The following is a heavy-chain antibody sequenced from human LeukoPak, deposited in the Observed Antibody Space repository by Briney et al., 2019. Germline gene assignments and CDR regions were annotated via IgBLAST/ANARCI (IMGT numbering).Heavy chain of an antibody. CDR1: GLTFSSYS. CDR2: ISSSSSTI. J-gene: IGHJ4*02. Sequence: PGGSLRLSCAASGLTFSSYSMNWVRQAPGKGLEWVSYISSSSSTIYYADSVKGRFTISRDNAKNSLYLQMNSLRAEDTAVYYCARDQISLYDYVWGSYPRSGHYENGITWGQGTLVTVSS. D-gene: IGHD3-16*02. V-gene: IGHV3-48*04. CDR3: ARDQISLYDYVWGSYPRSGHYENGIT.